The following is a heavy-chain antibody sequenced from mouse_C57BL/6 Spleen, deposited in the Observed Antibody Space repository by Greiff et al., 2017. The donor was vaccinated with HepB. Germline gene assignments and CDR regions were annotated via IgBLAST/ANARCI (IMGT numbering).Heavy chain of an antibody. V-gene: IGHV1-19*01. CDR2: INPYNGGT. Sequence: EVQLQQSGPVLVKPGASVKMSCKASGYTFTDYYMNWVKQSHGKSLEWIGVINPYNGGTSYNQKFKGKATLTVDKSSSTAYMELNSLTSEDSAVYYCARKASTMVTAFDYWGQGTTLTVSS. J-gene: IGHJ2*01. D-gene: IGHD2-2*01. CDR3: ARKASTMVTAFDY. CDR1: GYTFTDYY.